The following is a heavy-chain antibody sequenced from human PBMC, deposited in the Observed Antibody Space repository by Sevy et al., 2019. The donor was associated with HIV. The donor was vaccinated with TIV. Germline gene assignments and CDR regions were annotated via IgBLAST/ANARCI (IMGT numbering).Heavy chain of an antibody. CDR1: GFIFSTYW. V-gene: IGHV3-7*01. CDR2: IKEDGSEK. D-gene: IGHD1-26*01. CDR3: ARGGKYPGY. J-gene: IGHJ4*02. Sequence: GGSLRLSCAASGFIFSTYWMSWVRQAPGKGLEWVANIKEDGSEKCYVVSVKGRFTISGDNAKNSLYLQMSGLRAEDTAVYYCARGGKYPGYWGQGTLVTVSS.